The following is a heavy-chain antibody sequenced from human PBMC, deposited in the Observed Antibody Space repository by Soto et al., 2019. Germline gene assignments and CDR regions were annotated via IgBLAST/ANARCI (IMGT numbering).Heavy chain of an antibody. V-gene: IGHV3-73*01. CDR3: TSPLGKGDYTDPSRSVDV. CDR2: IRTRPNNFAT. D-gene: IGHD4-17*01. CDR1: GFIFSGSA. Sequence: EVQLAESGGGLVQPGGSLKLSCAASGFIFSGSAMHWVRQASGKGLEWVGRIRTRPNNFATEYGESVKGRFTISRDDSRNTTYLQMESLKTEDTAVYYCTSPLGKGDYTDPSRSVDVCGKGTTVTVSS. J-gene: IGHJ6*04.